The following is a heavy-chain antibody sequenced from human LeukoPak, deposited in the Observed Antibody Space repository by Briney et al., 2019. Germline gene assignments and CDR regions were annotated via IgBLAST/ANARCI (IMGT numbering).Heavy chain of an antibody. D-gene: IGHD6-19*01. J-gene: IGHJ1*01. Sequence: PGGSLRLSCAASGFTFSSYGMHWVRQAPGKGLEWVAVISYDGSNKYYADSVKGRFTISRDNSKNTLYLQMNSLRAEDTAVYYCAKDRSSESIEYFQHWGQGTLVTVSS. CDR2: ISYDGSNK. CDR3: AKDRSSESIEYFQH. V-gene: IGHV3-30*18. CDR1: GFTFSSYG.